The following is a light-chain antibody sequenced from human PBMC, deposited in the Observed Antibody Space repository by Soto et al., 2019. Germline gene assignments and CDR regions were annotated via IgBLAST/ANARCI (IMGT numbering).Light chain of an antibody. J-gene: IGLJ1*01. CDR1: NSNIGNNY. CDR3: GTWNTTLSEGV. V-gene: IGLV1-51*01. Sequence: QSVLAQPPSVSAAPGQKVTISCSGSNSNIGNNYISWFQQLPGTAPKLLIYDNNKRPSGIPDRFSASKSGTSATLGITGPQTGDEAVFYGGTWNTTLSEGVFGTGTKVTVL. CDR2: DNN.